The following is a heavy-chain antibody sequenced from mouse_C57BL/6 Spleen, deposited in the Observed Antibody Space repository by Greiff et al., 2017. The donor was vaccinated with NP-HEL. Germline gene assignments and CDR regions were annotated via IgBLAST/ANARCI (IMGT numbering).Heavy chain of an antibody. V-gene: IGHV1-82*01. Sequence: QVQLKESGPELVKPGASVKISCKASGYPFSSSWMNWVKQRPGRGLEWIGRIYPGDGDTNYNGKFKGKATLTADKSASTAYMQLSSLTSEDYAVYCCASDDYDVDYWGQGTTLTVSS. CDR2: IYPGDGDT. CDR1: GYPFSSSW. CDR3: ASDDYDVDY. D-gene: IGHD2-4*01. J-gene: IGHJ2*01.